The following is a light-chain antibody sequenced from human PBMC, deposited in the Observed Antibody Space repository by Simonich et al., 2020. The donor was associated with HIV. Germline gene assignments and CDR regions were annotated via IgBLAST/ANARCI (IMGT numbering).Light chain of an antibody. CDR2: GAS. J-gene: IGKJ1*01. CDR1: QSVSRN. CDR3: QQYNNWPPWT. V-gene: IGKV3-15*01. Sequence: EIVMTQSPATLSVSPGERATLPSRASQSVSRNLAWYQQKPGQAPRILIYGASTRATGIPARFSGSGSGTEFTLTIRSMQSEDFAVYYCQQYNNWPPWTFGQGTKVEIK.